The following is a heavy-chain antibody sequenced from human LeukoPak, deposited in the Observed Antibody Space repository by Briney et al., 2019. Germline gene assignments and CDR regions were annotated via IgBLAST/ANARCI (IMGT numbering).Heavy chain of an antibody. D-gene: IGHD3-10*01. V-gene: IGHV1-2*06. CDR3: ARGLLLWFGSDAFDI. Sequence: ASVKVSCKASGYTFTGYYMHWVRQAPGQGLEWMGRINPNSGGTNYAQKFQGRVTMTRDTSISTAYMELSRLRSDDTAVYYCARGLLLWFGSDAFDIWGQGTMVTVSS. CDR2: INPNSGGT. J-gene: IGHJ3*02. CDR1: GYTFTGYY.